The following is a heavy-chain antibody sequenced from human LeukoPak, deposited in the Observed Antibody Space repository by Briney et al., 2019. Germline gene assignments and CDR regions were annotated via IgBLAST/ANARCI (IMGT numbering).Heavy chain of an antibody. V-gene: IGHV4-61*02. CDR3: ARERGGSDAFDI. CDR1: GGSISSGSYY. D-gene: IGHD1-26*01. J-gene: IGHJ3*02. Sequence: SETLSLTCTVSGGSISSGSYYWSWIRQPAGKGLEWIGRIYTSGSTNYNPSLKSRVTISVDTSKNQFSLKLSSVTAADTAVYYCARERGGSDAFDIWGQGTMVTVSS. CDR2: IYTSGST.